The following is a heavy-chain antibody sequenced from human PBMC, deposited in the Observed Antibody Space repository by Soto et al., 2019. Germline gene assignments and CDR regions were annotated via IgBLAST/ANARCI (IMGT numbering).Heavy chain of an antibody. Sequence: PGGSLRLSCAASGFTFGDYIMHWVRQAPGKGLEWVAFILHDGNDKYYADSVKGRFTISRDNAKNSLYLQMNSLRAEDTAVYYCARDLSINWFDPWGQGTLVTVSS. D-gene: IGHD2-21*01. CDR2: ILHDGNDK. J-gene: IGHJ5*02. CDR3: ARDLSINWFDP. CDR1: GFTFGDYI. V-gene: IGHV3-30-3*01.